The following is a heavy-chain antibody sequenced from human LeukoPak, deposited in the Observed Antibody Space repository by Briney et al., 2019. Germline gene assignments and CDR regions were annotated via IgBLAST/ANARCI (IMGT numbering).Heavy chain of an antibody. CDR2: IRYDGSNK. CDR3: AKDFDFWSGYTLRDDY. Sequence: GGSLRLSCAASGFTFSSYGMHWVRQAPGKGLEWVAFIRYDGSNKYYADSVKGRFTISRDNSKNTLYLQMNSLRAEDTAVYYCAKDFDFWSGYTLRDDYWGQGTLVTVSS. CDR1: GFTFSSYG. V-gene: IGHV3-30*02. J-gene: IGHJ4*02. D-gene: IGHD3-3*01.